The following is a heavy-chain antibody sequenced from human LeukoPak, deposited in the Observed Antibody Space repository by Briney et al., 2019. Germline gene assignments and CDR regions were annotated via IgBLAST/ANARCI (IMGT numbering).Heavy chain of an antibody. CDR2: INPSGGST. CDR3: ARGMGEGVTTQPGYYYYYYMDV. Sequence: GASVKVSCKASGYTFTSYYMHWVRQAPGQGLEWMGIINPSGGSTSYAQKFQGRVTMTRDMSTSTVYMELSSLRSEDTAVYYCARGMGEGVTTQPGYYYYYYMDVWGKGTTVTISS. J-gene: IGHJ6*03. CDR1: GYTFTSYY. V-gene: IGHV1-46*01. D-gene: IGHD4-17*01.